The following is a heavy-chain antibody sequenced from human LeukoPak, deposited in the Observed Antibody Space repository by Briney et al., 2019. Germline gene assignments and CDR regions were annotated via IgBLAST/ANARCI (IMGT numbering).Heavy chain of an antibody. V-gene: IGHV4-39*02. CDR2: IYYRGST. CDR1: ANTGSRSDNN. J-gene: IGHJ4*02. D-gene: IGHD3-10*01. Sequence: SETLTLTCDVSANTGSRSDNNWTRIRQPPGKGLEWIGSIYYRGSTYYHPTLKSRVTISVDTSKNHFSLKLSSVTAADTAVYYCARCDFGSGSYSPHFDYWGQGTLVTVSS. CDR3: ARCDFGSGSYSPHFDY.